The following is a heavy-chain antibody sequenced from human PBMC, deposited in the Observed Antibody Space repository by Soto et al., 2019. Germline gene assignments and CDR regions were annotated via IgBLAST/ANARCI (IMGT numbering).Heavy chain of an antibody. D-gene: IGHD3-3*01. CDR1: GYTFTNSG. J-gene: IGHJ6*02. CDR2: ISTDNGNT. Sequence: ASVKASCKASGYTFTNSGISCVRQAPGQGLEWMGWISTDNGNTNYAQHLQGRVSMTTDTSTSTAYMDLRSLRPDDTAVYYCARDQGITTFGVYSMYYYGMDVWGQGTTVTVSS. CDR3: ARDQGITTFGVYSMYYYGMDV. V-gene: IGHV1-18*01.